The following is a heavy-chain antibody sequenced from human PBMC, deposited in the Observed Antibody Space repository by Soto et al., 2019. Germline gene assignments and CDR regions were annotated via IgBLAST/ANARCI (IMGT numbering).Heavy chain of an antibody. Sequence: QITLKESGPTLVKPTQTLTLTCTFSGFSLSTNEMGVGWIRQPPGKALEWLALIYWDGDKHYSPSLQSRLTITKDTSKNQVVLTMTNMDPVDTATYYCAHRGGAASGADYFDYWGQGTLVTVSS. CDR2: IYWDGDK. V-gene: IGHV2-5*02. CDR3: AHRGGAASGADYFDY. CDR1: GFSLSTNEMG. J-gene: IGHJ4*02. D-gene: IGHD6-13*01.